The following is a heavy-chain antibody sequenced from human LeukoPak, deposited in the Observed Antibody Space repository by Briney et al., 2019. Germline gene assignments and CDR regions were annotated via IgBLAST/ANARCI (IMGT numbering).Heavy chain of an antibody. CDR1: GGTFISYA. D-gene: IGHD5-24*01. Sequence: GASVKVSCTASGGTFISYAISWVRQAPGQGLEWMGGIIPIFGTANYAQKFQGRVTITADESTSTAYMELSSLRSEDTAVYYCAILEMATIGDYWGQGTLVTVSS. CDR2: IIPIFGTA. CDR3: AILEMATIGDY. V-gene: IGHV1-69*13. J-gene: IGHJ4*02.